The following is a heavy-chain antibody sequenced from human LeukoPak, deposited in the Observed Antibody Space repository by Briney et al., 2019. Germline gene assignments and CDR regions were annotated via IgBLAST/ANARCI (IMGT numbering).Heavy chain of an antibody. CDR2: FDPEDGET. D-gene: IGHD3-10*01. CDR1: GYTLTELS. Sequence: ASVKVSCKVSGYTLTELSMHWVRQAPGKGLEWMGGFDPEDGETIYAQKFQGRVTMTEDTSTDTAYMELSSLRSEDTPVYYCATVRHYYGSGSYFWEKIFDYWGQGTLVTVSS. J-gene: IGHJ4*02. CDR3: ATVRHYYGSGSYFWEKIFDY. V-gene: IGHV1-24*01.